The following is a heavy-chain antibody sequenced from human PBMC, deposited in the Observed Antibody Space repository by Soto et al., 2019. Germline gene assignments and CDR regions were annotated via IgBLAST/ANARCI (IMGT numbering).Heavy chain of an antibody. Sequence: QLQLQESGPGLVKPSETLSLTCTVSGGSISSSSYYWGWIRQPPGKGLEWIGSIYYSGNTYYNPSLKSRVTISVDTSKNQFSLKLSSVTAADTAVYYCARNVVVPAPAAFDLWGQGTMVTVSS. J-gene: IGHJ3*01. CDR3: ARNVVVPAPAAFDL. D-gene: IGHD2-2*01. CDR2: IYYSGNT. V-gene: IGHV4-39*01. CDR1: GGSISSSSYY.